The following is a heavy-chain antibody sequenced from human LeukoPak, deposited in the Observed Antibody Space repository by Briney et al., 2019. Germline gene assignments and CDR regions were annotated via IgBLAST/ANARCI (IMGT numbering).Heavy chain of an antibody. J-gene: IGHJ4*02. CDR2: INHSGST. D-gene: IGHD3-22*01. CDR1: GGSISSYY. Sequence: PSETPSLTCTVSGGSISSYYWSWIRQPPGKGLEWIGEINHSGSTNYNPSLKSRVTISVDPSKNQFSLKLSSVTAADTAVYYCARESDGIYYDSSGYYFDYWGQGTLVTVSS. CDR3: ARESDGIYYDSSGYYFDY. V-gene: IGHV4-34*01.